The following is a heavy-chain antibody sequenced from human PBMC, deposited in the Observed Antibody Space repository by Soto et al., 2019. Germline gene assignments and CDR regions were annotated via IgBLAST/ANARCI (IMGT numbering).Heavy chain of an antibody. Sequence: GGSLRLSCAASGFTFFHYAMNWVRQAPGKGLEWVSTVSGGGDGTYYADSVKGRFTISRDNSRNTVYLQMNSLRAEDTAVYYCATKFIYSSGWYYFDYWGQGTLVTVSS. CDR2: VSGGGDGT. V-gene: IGHV3-23*01. CDR1: GFTFFHYA. D-gene: IGHD6-19*01. J-gene: IGHJ4*02. CDR3: ATKFIYSSGWYYFDY.